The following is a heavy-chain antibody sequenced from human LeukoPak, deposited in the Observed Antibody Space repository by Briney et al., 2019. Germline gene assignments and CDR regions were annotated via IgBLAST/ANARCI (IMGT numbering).Heavy chain of an antibody. V-gene: IGHV3-30*02. Sequence: GGSLRLSCAASGLTFSSYGMHWVRQAPGKGLEWVAFIRYDGSNKYYADSVKGRFTISRDNSKNTLYLQMNSLRAEDTAVYYCAKEIRVALGNYMDVWGKGTTVTVSS. CDR2: IRYDGSNK. J-gene: IGHJ6*03. CDR3: AKEIRVALGNYMDV. CDR1: GLTFSSYG.